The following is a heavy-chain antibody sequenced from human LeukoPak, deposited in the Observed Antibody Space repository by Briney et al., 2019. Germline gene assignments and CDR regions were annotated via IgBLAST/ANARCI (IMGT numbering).Heavy chain of an antibody. CDR2: ISYSGST. D-gene: IGHD3-10*01. V-gene: IGHV4-59*08. CDR3: ARHLDYYGSGSYEY. Sequence: SETLSLTCTVSGGSISSYHWSWIRQPPGKGLEWIGYISYSGSTNYNPSLKSRVTISVHTSENQFSLQLSSVTAADTAVYYCARHLDYYGSGSYEYWGQGTLVTVSS. CDR1: GGSISSYH. J-gene: IGHJ4*02.